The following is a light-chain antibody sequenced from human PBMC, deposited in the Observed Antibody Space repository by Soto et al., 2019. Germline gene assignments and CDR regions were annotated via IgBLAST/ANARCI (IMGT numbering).Light chain of an antibody. CDR3: QQYNNWPPWT. J-gene: IGKJ1*01. V-gene: IGKV3-15*01. CDR2: GAS. Sequence: EIVMTQSPATLSVSPGERATLSCRASQSVSSNLAWYQQKPGQAPRLLIYGASTRATGTPARFSGSGSETEFTLTISSLQSEDFAVYYCQQYNNWPPWTFGQGTKVEIK. CDR1: QSVSSN.